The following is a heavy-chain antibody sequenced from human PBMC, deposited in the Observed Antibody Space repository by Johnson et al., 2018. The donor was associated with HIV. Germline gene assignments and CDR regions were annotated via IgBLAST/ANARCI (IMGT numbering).Heavy chain of an antibody. CDR3: ARDPTTQNSRLTGDFGAFDI. D-gene: IGHD7-27*01. CDR2: FYRNDGSQ. J-gene: IGHJ3*02. Sequence: MLLVESGGGVVRPGGSLRLSCVASRFTLHDYDMNWVRPPPGTGLEWVSGFYRNDGSQTYSASVKGRFTISRDNVKNSLYLQMNSLTVEDSALYYCARDPTTQNSRLTGDFGAFDIWGQGTMVTVSS. CDR1: RFTLHDYD. V-gene: IGHV3-20*04.